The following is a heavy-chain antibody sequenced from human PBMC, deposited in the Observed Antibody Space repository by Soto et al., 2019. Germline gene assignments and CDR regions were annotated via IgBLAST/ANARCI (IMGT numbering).Heavy chain of an antibody. J-gene: IGHJ4*02. Sequence: QVQLVQSGAEVKKPGSSVKVSCKASGRTFNNYAISWVRQAPGIGCEWLGVIIPIGGTPEHAQRFQGRVTISADESTNTAYMELSSLRSEDTAVYYCATNYYDGSGHYFIFDHWGQGTLVTVSS. D-gene: IGHD3-22*01. CDR3: ATNYYDGSGHYFIFDH. CDR1: GRTFNNYA. CDR2: IIPIGGTP. V-gene: IGHV1-69*01.